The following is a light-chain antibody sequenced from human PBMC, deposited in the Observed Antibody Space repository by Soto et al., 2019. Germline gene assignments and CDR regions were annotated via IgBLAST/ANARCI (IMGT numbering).Light chain of an antibody. CDR3: QQYCSPSLT. CDR2: DAS. Sequence: EIVLTQSPGTLSLSPGERATLSCRASQSVSSNYLVWYQQKPGQAPRLLVFDASNRATGIPDRCSGSGSGTDFTLTIRRLEPDDFAVYYWQQYCSPSLTFGGGTKVEIK. V-gene: IGKV3-20*01. CDR1: QSVSSNY. J-gene: IGKJ4*01.